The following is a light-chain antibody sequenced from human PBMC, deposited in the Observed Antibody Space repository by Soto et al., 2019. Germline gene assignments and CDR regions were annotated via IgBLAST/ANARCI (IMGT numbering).Light chain of an antibody. Sequence: EIVITQSPATLSVSPGERATLACRASQSVSRNLAWYQQKPGQAPRLLIYGASTRATGIPARFSGSGSGTEFTLTISSLQSEDFAVYYCQQYNNWPPNFGQGTRLEIK. CDR3: QQYNNWPPN. J-gene: IGKJ5*01. V-gene: IGKV3-15*01. CDR1: QSVSRN. CDR2: GAS.